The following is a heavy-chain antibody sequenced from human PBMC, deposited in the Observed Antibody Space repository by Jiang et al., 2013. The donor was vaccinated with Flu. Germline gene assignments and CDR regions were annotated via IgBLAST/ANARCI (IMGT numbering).Heavy chain of an antibody. V-gene: IGHV3-21*01. Sequence: WVSSISSSSSYIYYADSVKGRFTISRDNAKNSLYLQMNSLRAEDTAVYYCASSPPSYYYDSSGYIDYWGQGTLVTVSS. J-gene: IGHJ4*02. CDR3: ASSPPSYYYDSSGYIDY. CDR2: ISSSSSYI. D-gene: IGHD3-22*01.